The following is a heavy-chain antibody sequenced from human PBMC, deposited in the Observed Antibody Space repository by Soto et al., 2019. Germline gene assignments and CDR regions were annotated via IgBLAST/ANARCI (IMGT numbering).Heavy chain of an antibody. CDR1: GFTFSSYS. J-gene: IGHJ6*02. Sequence: GGSLRLSCAASGFTFSSYSMNLVRQAPGKGLEWVSSISSSSSYIYYADSVKGRFTISRDNAKNSLYLQMNSLRAEDTAVYYCARDSAQITIFGVVWSSAYYYGVDVWGQGTTVTVSS. D-gene: IGHD3-3*01. V-gene: IGHV3-21*01. CDR2: ISSSSSYI. CDR3: ARDSAQITIFGVVWSSAYYYGVDV.